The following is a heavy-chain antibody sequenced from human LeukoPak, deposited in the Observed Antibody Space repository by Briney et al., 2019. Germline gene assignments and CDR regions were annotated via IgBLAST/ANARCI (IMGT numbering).Heavy chain of an antibody. Sequence: SVKVSCKASGGTFSSYTISWVRQAPGQGLEWMGRTIPILGIANYAQKFQGRVTITADKSTSTAYMELSSLRSEDTAVYYCARAGVGATPDYWGQGTLVTVSS. CDR1: GGTFSSYT. CDR2: TIPILGIA. V-gene: IGHV1-69*02. D-gene: IGHD1-26*01. J-gene: IGHJ4*02. CDR3: ARAGVGATPDY.